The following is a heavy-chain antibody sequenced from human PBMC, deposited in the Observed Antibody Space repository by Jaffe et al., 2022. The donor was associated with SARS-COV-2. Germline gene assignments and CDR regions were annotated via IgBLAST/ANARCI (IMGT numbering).Heavy chain of an antibody. CDR3: ARDGSYYDSSGEDYYGMDV. J-gene: IGHJ6*02. Sequence: QVQLVQSGAEVKKPGSSVKVSCKASGGTFSSYTISWVRQAPGQGLEWMGRIIPILGIANYAQKFQGRVTITADKSTSTAYMELSSLRSEDTAVYYCARDGSYYDSSGEDYYGMDVWGQGTTVTVSS. D-gene: IGHD3-22*01. CDR2: IIPILGIA. V-gene: IGHV1-69*08. CDR1: GGTFSSYT.